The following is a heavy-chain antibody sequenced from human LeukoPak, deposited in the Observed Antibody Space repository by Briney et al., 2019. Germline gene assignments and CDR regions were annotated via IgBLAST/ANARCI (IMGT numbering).Heavy chain of an antibody. J-gene: IGHJ4*02. CDR2: INPNSGGT. D-gene: IGHD3-16*01. CDR1: GYTFTCYY. V-gene: IGHV1-2*02. Sequence: ASVKVSCKASGYTFTCYYIHWVRQAPGQGLEWMGWINPNSGGTNYAQKFQGRVTMTRDTSISTAYMELSRLRSDDTAVYYCARGGRGMTTFLQLDDYWGQGTLVTVSS. CDR3: ARGGRGMTTFLQLDDY.